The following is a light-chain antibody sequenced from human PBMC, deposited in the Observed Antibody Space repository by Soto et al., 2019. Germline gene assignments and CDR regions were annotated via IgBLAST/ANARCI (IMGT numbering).Light chain of an antibody. Sequence: QSVLTQPASVSGSPGQSITISCTGTSSDIGAYNYVSWYQQHPGKAPKLIIYEVNDRPSGVSTRFSGSKSGNTASLTISGLQAEDEADYYCSLYTITSHSVFGGGTKLTVL. CDR1: SSDIGAYNY. V-gene: IGLV2-14*01. CDR3: SLYTITSHSV. J-gene: IGLJ3*02. CDR2: EVN.